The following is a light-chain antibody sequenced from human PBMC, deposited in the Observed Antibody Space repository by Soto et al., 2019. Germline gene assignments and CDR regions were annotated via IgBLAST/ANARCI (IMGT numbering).Light chain of an antibody. J-gene: IGKJ1*01. CDR1: QGISNY. Sequence: DIQITQSPPAVSSSLLDIVTITCRASQGISNYLDWFQQKPGKVPKRLIYAASSLQSGVPSRFSGSGYGTDFTLTISRLEPEDFAVYYCQQYGSSPQTFGQGTKVDIK. CDR2: AAS. CDR3: QQYGSSPQT. V-gene: IGKV1-17*03.